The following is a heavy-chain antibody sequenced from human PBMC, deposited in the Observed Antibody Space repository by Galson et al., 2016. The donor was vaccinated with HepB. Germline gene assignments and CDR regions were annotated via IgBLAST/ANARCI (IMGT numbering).Heavy chain of an antibody. V-gene: IGHV3-21*01. J-gene: IGHJ3*02. CDR2: ISGGSSYK. CDR1: GFTFTRYT. Sequence: SLRLSCAASGFTFTRYTMNWVRQSPGKGLEWVSSISGGSSYKYYADPVKGRFTISRDNSKNSLYLQMNSLRAEDTAIYFCARTPGYSGTWYDAFDIWGPGTIVTVSS. CDR3: ARTPGYSGTWYDAFDI. D-gene: IGHD6-13*01.